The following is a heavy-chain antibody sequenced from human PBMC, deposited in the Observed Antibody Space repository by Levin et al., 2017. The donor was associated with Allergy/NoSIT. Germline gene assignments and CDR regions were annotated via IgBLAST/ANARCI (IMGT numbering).Heavy chain of an antibody. CDR2: IKSKTDGGTT. J-gene: IGHJ4*02. CDR1: GFTFSNAW. CDR3: AGTAAGLFDY. Sequence: GGSLRLSCAASGFTFSNAWMNWVRQAPGKGLGWVGRIKSKTDGGTTDYAAPVKGRFTISRDDSKNTLYLEMNSLKTEDTAVYYCAGTAAGLFDYWGQGTLVTVSS. D-gene: IGHD6-13*01. V-gene: IGHV3-15*01.